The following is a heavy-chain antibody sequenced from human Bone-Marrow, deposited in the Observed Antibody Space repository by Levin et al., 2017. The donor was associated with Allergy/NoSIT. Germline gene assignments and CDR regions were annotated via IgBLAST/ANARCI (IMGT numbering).Heavy chain of an antibody. V-gene: IGHV3-23*01. CDR2: INHSGYGT. CDR1: GFTFNDYA. CDR3: ARKMLYGDYFDY. Sequence: GESLKISCEASGFTFNDYAVRWVRQPPAKGLEWVSGINHSGYGTYYADSVKGRFTISRDRSKNTLYLQMNSLRAEDTAIYSCARKMLYGDYFDYWGQGTLVTVSS. D-gene: IGHD2-8*01. J-gene: IGHJ4*02.